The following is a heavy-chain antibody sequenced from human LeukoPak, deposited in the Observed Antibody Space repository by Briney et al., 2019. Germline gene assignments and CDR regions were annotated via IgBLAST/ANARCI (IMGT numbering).Heavy chain of an antibody. CDR2: MNPNRGNT. CDR1: GYTFTSYD. V-gene: IGHV1-8*01. Sequence: ASVKVSCKASGYTFTSYDINWVRQATGQGLEWMGWMNPNRGNTGYAQKFQGRVTMTRNTSISTAYMELSSLRSEDTGVYYCARDSSGSYYLYYYYYGMDVWGQGTTVTVSS. D-gene: IGHD3-10*01. CDR3: ARDSSGSYYLYYYYYGMDV. J-gene: IGHJ6*02.